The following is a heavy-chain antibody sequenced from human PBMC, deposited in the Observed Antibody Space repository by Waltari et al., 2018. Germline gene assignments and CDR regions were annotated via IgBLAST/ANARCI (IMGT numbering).Heavy chain of an antibody. CDR1: GFTFSKHA. V-gene: IGHV3-30-3*01. Sequence: QVQLVESGGGVVQPGRSLRLSCAASGFTFSKHAMHWVRQAPGKGLEWLTSISYDGNNAYYADAVKGRFTISRDNSNSTLHLQLNTLRPEDTATYYCARDEQEYYGLIGVGVFDLWGRGTLVTVST. J-gene: IGHJ2*01. D-gene: IGHD3-10*01. CDR3: ARDEQEYYGLIGVGVFDL. CDR2: ISYDGNNA.